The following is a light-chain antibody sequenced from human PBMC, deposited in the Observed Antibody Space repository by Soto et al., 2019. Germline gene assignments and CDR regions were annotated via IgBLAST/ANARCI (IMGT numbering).Light chain of an antibody. CDR2: EVT. J-gene: IGLJ3*02. CDR3: ISYTSRNALV. Sequence: QSVLTQPPSVSGSPGQSVTISCIGTSSDVDSYNRVSWYQQSPGTAPKLIIYEVTNRPSGVADRFSGSKSGNTASLTISGLQAEDEADYYCISYTSRNALVFGGGTKLTVL. CDR1: SSDVDSYNR. V-gene: IGLV2-18*02.